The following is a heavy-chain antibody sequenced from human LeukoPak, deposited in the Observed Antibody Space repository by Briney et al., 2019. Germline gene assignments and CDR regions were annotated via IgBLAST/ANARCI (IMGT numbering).Heavy chain of an antibody. V-gene: IGHV3-21*01. CDR3: ARACGGDCYLSDY. D-gene: IGHD2-21*02. J-gene: IGHJ4*02. CDR1: GFAFSSYS. CDR2: ISTSPGIYI. Sequence: GGSLRLSCAASGFAFSSYSMNWVRQAPGKGLEWVSSISTSPGIYIYYADSVRGRFTISRDNAKNSLYLQINSLRVEDTAVYYCARACGGDCYLSDYWGQGTLVTVSS.